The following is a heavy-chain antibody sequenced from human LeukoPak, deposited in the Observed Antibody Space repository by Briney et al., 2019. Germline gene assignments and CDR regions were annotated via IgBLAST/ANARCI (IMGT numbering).Heavy chain of an antibody. CDR3: ARARGYSFGYFDY. D-gene: IGHD5-12*01. Sequence: PGGSLTLSCAASGFTFSDYYMTWVRQAPGKGPEWVSYIGSRGGTIYDADSVKGRFTISRDNAKSSLYLQMNSLRADDTAVYYCARARGYSFGYFDYWGQGTLVTVSS. V-gene: IGHV3-11*01. CDR2: IGSRGGTI. CDR1: GFTFSDYY. J-gene: IGHJ4*02.